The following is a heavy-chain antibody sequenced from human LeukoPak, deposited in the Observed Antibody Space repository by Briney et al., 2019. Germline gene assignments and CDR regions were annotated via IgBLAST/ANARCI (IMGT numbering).Heavy chain of an antibody. J-gene: IGHJ5*02. CDR1: GGSFSGYY. V-gene: IGHV4-34*01. Sequence: PSETLSLTCAVYGGSFSGYYWSWIRQPPGKGLEWIGEINHSGSTNYNPSLKSRVTISVDTSKNQFSLKLSSVTAADTAVYYCARGASVLRFWEWLSQEGYFDPWGQGTLVTVSS. D-gene: IGHD3-3*01. CDR2: INHSGST. CDR3: ARGASVLRFWEWLSQEGYFDP.